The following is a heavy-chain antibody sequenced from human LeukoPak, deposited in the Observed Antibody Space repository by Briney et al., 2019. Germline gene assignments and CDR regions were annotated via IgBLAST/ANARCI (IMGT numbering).Heavy chain of an antibody. Sequence: GSLRLSCAASGFTFSSYSMNWVRQAPGKGLEWVSSISSSSSYIYYADSVKGRFTISRDNAKNSLYLQMNSLRAEDTAVYYCARDLRRCSSTSCRDYWGQGTLVTVSS. D-gene: IGHD2-2*01. J-gene: IGHJ4*02. CDR1: GFTFSSYS. CDR2: ISSSSSYI. CDR3: ARDLRRCSSTSCRDY. V-gene: IGHV3-21*01.